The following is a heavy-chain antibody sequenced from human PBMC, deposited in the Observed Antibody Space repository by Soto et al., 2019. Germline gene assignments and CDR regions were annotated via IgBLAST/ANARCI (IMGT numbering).Heavy chain of an antibody. D-gene: IGHD3-10*01. V-gene: IGHV4-61*01. Sequence: TSETLSLTCTVSGGSVSSGSYYWSWIRQPPGKGLEWIGYIYYSGSTNYNPSLKSRVTISVDTSKNQFSLKLSSVTAADTAVYYCARDDYYGSGSYAYWGQGTLVTVSS. CDR3: ARDDYYGSGSYAY. J-gene: IGHJ4*02. CDR1: GGSVSSGSYY. CDR2: IYYSGST.